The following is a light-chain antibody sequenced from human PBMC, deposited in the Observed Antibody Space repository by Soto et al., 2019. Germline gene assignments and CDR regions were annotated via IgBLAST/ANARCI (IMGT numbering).Light chain of an antibody. J-gene: IGLJ2*01. V-gene: IGLV2-8*01. Sequence: QSALTQPPSASGSPGQSVTISCTGTSSDVGGYNYVSWYQQHPGKAPKLMIYEVSKRPSGVPDRFSGSKSGNKASLTVSGLQAEDEADYYCNSYAGSNLGVVFGGGTKLTVL. CDR2: EVS. CDR3: NSYAGSNLGVV. CDR1: SSDVGGYNY.